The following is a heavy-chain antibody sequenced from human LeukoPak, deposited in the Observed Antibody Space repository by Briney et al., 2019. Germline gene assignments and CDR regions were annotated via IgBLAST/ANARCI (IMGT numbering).Heavy chain of an antibody. CDR3: GAAAGTGVFFDP. Sequence: ASVKVSCKVSGYTLTELSMHWVRQAPGKGLEWMGGFDPEDGETIYAQKFQGRVTMTEDTSTDTAYMELSSLRSEDTAVYYCGAAAGTGVFFDPWGQGTLVTVSS. CDR1: GYTLTELS. J-gene: IGHJ5*02. CDR2: FDPEDGET. D-gene: IGHD6-13*01. V-gene: IGHV1-24*01.